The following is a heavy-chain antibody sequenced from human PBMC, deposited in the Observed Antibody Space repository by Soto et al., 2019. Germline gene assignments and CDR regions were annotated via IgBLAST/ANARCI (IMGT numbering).Heavy chain of an antibody. CDR1: GFTFSSYS. V-gene: IGHV3-21*01. Sequence: PGGSLRLSCAASGFTFSSYSMNWVRQAPGKGLEWVSSISSSSSYIYYADSVKGRFTISRDNAKNSLYLQMNSLRAEDTAVYYCARVQDKAMVTGAFDLWGQGTMVTVSS. CDR3: ARVQDKAMVTGAFDL. J-gene: IGHJ3*01. CDR2: ISSSSSYI. D-gene: IGHD5-18*01.